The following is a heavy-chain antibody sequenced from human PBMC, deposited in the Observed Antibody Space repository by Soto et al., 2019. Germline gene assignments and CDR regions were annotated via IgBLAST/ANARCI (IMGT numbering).Heavy chain of an antibody. CDR1: GYTFTSYG. J-gene: IGHJ4*02. V-gene: IGHV1-18*01. D-gene: IGHD3-9*01. CDR2: MSAYNGNT. CDR3: AREPPVNFAWDTRRDD. Sequence: QVQLVQSGAEVKKPGASVKVSCKASGYTFTSYGISWVRQAPGQGLEWMGWMSAYNGNTNYAQKLQGRVTMTTDTSTSTAYMELRSLRSDDTAVYYCAREPPVNFAWDTRRDDWGQGTLVTVSS.